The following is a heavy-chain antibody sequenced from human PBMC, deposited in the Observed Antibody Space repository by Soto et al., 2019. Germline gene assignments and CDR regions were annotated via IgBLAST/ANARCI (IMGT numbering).Heavy chain of an antibody. CDR2: IYYSGST. J-gene: IGHJ4*02. D-gene: IGHD3-22*01. Sequence: SETLSLTCTVSGGSISSSSYYWGWIRQPPGKGLEWIGSIYYSGSTYYNPSLKSRVTISVDTSKNQFSLKLSSVTAADTAVYHCASGDPTYYYDNGGFYWEPDYQYYFDYWGQGTLVTVSS. V-gene: IGHV4-39*01. CDR1: GGSISSSSYY. CDR3: ASGDPTYYYDNGGFYWEPDYQYYFDY.